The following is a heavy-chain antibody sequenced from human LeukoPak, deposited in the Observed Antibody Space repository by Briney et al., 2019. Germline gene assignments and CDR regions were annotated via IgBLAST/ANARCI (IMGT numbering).Heavy chain of an antibody. CDR3: ARFSYDYVWGSYRWAYYFDN. J-gene: IGHJ4*02. D-gene: IGHD3-16*02. CDR1: GFTFSSYA. V-gene: IGHV3-7*01. CDR2: IKQDGSEK. Sequence: GGSLRLSCAASGFTFSSYAMSWVRQAPGKGLEWVANIKQDGSEKYYVDSVKGRFTISRDNAKNSLYLQMNSLRAEDTAVYYCARFSYDYVWGSYRWAYYFDNWGQGTLVTVSS.